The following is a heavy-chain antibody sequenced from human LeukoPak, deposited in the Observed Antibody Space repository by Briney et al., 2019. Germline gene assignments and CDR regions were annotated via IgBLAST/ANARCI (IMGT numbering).Heavy chain of an antibody. Sequence: PGGSLRLSCAASGFAFSSYIMNWVRQAPGKGLEWVSSISISSSYTYYADSVKGRFTISRDNAKNSLYLQMNSLRAEDTAVYYCARSRDIVVVPAAIADYWGQGTLVTVSS. J-gene: IGHJ4*02. CDR3: ARSRDIVVVPAAIADY. V-gene: IGHV3-21*01. CDR1: GFAFSSYI. CDR2: ISISSSYT. D-gene: IGHD2-2*01.